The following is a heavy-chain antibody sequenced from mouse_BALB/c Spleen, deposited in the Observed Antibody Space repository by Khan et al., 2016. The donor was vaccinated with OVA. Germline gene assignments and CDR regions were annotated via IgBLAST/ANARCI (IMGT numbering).Heavy chain of an antibody. D-gene: IGHD2-14*01. CDR2: INTHSGVP. V-gene: IGHV9-4*02. CDR3: ARGGAAFYRNDGGAMDY. CDR1: GYTFTTAG. Sequence: QIQLVQSGPELKKPGETVRISCKASGYTFTTAGMQWVQKMPGKGLKWIGWINTHSGVPKYAEDFKGRFAISLATSASLGYLQLTNLQIADTATYFCARGGAAFYRNDGGAMDYWGQGTSVTVSS. J-gene: IGHJ4*01.